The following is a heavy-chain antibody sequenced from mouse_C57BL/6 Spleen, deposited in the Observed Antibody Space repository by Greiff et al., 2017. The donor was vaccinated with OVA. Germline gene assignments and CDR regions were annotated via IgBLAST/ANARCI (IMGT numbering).Heavy chain of an antibody. CDR3: ARRDYGSFDY. Sequence: VQLQQSGAELVRPGSSVKLSCKASGYTFTSYWMDWVKQRPGQGLEWIGNIYPSDSETHYNQKFKDKATLTVDKSSSTAYMQLSSLTSEDSAVYYCARRDYGSFDYWGQGTTLTVSS. D-gene: IGHD1-1*01. V-gene: IGHV1-61*01. CDR2: IYPSDSET. CDR1: GYTFTSYW. J-gene: IGHJ2*01.